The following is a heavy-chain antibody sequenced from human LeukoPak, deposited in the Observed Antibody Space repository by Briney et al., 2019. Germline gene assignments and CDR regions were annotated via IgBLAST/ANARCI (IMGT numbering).Heavy chain of an antibody. D-gene: IGHD3-22*01. Sequence: PGRTLRLSCAASGFTFSSYAMHWVRQAPGKGLEWVALIPYDGSNKYYADSAKGRFTISRDNAKNSLYLQMNSLRAEDTAVYYCARDFHVRNYDIGGYSYWGQGTLVTVSS. CDR2: IPYDGSNK. CDR3: ARDFHVRNYDIGGYSY. CDR1: GFTFSSYA. J-gene: IGHJ4*02. V-gene: IGHV3-30*04.